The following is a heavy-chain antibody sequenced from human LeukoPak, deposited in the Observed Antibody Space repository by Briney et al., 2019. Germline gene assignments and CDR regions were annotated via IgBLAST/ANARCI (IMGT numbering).Heavy chain of an antibody. V-gene: IGHV4-34*01. CDR2: INHSGST. CDR1: GGSFSGYY. J-gene: IGHJ3*02. CDR3: ARERSLYGAFEI. Sequence: SETLSLTCAVYGGSFSGYYWSWIRQPPGKGLEWIGEINHSGSTNYNPSLKSRVTISVDTSKNQFSLNLSSVTAADTAVYYCARERSLYGAFEIWGQGTMVTVSS. D-gene: IGHD5-24*01.